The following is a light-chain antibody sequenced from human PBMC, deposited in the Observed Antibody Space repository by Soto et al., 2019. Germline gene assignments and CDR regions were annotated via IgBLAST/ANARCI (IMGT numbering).Light chain of an antibody. Sequence: QSVLTQPASVSGSPGQPITISCPGTSSDIGSYNYVSWYKQHPGKAPKVLIYDVSSRPPGVSAVSHRFSGSKSGNTASLTIFGLQAEDEGNYYFSSYTSTSAYVFGTGTTVTVL. CDR3: SSYTSTSAYV. J-gene: IGLJ1*01. V-gene: IGLV2-14*01. CDR2: DVS. CDR1: SSDIGSYNY.